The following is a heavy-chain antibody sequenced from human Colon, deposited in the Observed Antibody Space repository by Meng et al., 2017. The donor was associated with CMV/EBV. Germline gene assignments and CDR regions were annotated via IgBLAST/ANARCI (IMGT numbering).Heavy chain of an antibody. CDR3: AKSVYYDSTGYFDY. CDR1: GFTFSSYA. Sequence: YGFTFSSYAMSWVRQAPGKGLEWVSGISGSGGSTYYTDSVKGRFTISRDNSKNTLNLQMNSLRAEDTAIYYCAKSVYYDSTGYFDYWGQGTLVTVSS. CDR2: ISGSGGST. D-gene: IGHD3-22*01. J-gene: IGHJ4*02. V-gene: IGHV3-23*01.